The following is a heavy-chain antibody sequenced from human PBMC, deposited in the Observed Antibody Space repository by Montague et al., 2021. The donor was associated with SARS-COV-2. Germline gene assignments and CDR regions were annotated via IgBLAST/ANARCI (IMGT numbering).Heavy chain of an antibody. V-gene: IGHV4-34*01. D-gene: IGHD3-9*01. CDR1: GGSFSGYY. J-gene: IGHJ6*02. CDR2: INHSGST. CDR3: ARENILTGWGGMDV. Sequence: SETLSLTCAVYGGSFSGYYWSWIRQPPGKGLEWIGEINHSGSTNYNPSLKSRVTISVDTSKNQFSPKLSSVTAADTAVYYCARENILTGWGGMDVWGQGTTVTVSS.